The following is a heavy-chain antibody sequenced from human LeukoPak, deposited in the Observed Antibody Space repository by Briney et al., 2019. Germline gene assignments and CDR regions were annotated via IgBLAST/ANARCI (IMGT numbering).Heavy chain of an antibody. CDR2: MNPNSGNT. CDR3: ARGRGSGHKQNWFDP. CDR1: GYTFTTYD. Sequence: ASVKVSCGASGYTFTTYDINWVRQASGQGLEGMVCMNPNSGNTGYAEKFQGRVTVTRTPSITTPYRELTSLRSEDTAVYYCARGRGSGHKQNWFDPCGQGTLVTVSS. V-gene: IGHV1-8*01. D-gene: IGHD6-19*01. J-gene: IGHJ5*02.